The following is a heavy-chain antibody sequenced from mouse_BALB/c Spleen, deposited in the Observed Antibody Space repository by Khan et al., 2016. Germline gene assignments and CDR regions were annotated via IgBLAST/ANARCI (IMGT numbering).Heavy chain of an antibody. D-gene: IGHD1-1*01. CDR3: GRQGGTTMDY. CDR2: IWSDGST. V-gene: IGHV2-6-2*01. CDR1: GFSLISYG. Sequence: QVQLKQSGPDLVAPSQSLSITCTVSGFSLISYGVHWVRQPPGKGLEWLVVIWSDGSTTYNSALNSRLSISKDNSKSQVFLKMNSLQTDDTAMYYWGRQGGTTMDYWGQGTSVTVSS. J-gene: IGHJ4*01.